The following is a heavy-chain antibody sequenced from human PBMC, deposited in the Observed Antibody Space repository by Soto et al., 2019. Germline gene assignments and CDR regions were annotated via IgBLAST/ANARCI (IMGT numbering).Heavy chain of an antibody. V-gene: IGHV1-18*01. CDR1: GYTLTSYG. D-gene: IGHD6-19*01. Sequence: ASVKVSCNASGYTLTSYGISWVRQAPGQGLEWMGWISAYNGNTNYAQKLQGRVTMTTDTSTSTAYMELRSLRSNDTAVYYCASIGIAVAYFDYWGQGTLVTVS. CDR2: ISAYNGNT. J-gene: IGHJ4*02. CDR3: ASIGIAVAYFDY.